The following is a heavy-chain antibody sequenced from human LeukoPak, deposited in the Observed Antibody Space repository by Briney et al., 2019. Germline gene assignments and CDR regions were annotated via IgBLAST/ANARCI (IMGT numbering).Heavy chain of an antibody. CDR1: GYTFSDSY. CDR2: INPNSGGT. D-gene: IGHD3-22*01. J-gene: IGHJ4*02. CDR3: ARASYYSDSSGYPGYYFDY. Sequence: EASVTVSCKASGYTFSDSYMHWVRQAPGQGLEWMGWINPNSGGTNYAQKFQGRVTMTRDTSISTAYMELSRLRSDDTAVYYCARASYYSDSSGYPGYYFDYWGQGTLVTVSS. V-gene: IGHV1-2*02.